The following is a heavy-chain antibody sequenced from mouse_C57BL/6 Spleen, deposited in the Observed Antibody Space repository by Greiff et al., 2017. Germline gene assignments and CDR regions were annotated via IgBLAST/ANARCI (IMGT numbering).Heavy chain of an antibody. V-gene: IGHV1-69*01. CDR2: IDPSDSYT. CDR1: GYTFTSYW. CDR3: ARRPITTVVPMDY. J-gene: IGHJ4*01. D-gene: IGHD1-1*01. Sequence: QVQLQQPGAELVMPGASVKLSCKASGYTFTSYWMHWVKQRPGQGLEWIGEIDPSDSYTNYNQKFKGKSTLTVDKSSSTAYMQLSSLTSEDSAVYYCARRPITTVVPMDYWGQGTSVTVSS.